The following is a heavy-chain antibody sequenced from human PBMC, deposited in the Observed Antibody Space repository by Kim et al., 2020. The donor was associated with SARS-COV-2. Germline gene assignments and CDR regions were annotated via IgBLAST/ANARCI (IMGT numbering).Heavy chain of an antibody. J-gene: IGHJ4*02. V-gene: IGHV1-18*01. CDR3: ARDIVATIYGSNGFDY. Sequence: KLQGRVTMTTDTSTSTAYMELRSLRSDDTAVYYCARDIVATIYGSNGFDYWGQGTLVTVSS. D-gene: IGHD5-12*01.